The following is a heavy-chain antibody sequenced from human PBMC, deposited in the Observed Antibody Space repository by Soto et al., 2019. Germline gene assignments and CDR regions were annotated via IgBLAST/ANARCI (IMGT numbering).Heavy chain of an antibody. CDR2: ISAYNGNT. CDR1: GYTFTSYV. J-gene: IGHJ5*02. Sequence: ASVKVSCKASGYTFTSYVISWVRQAPGQGLEWMGWISAYNGNTNYAQKLQGRVTMTTDTSTSTAYMELRSLRSDDTAVYYCARQIIVVVPAAISWFDPWGQGTLVTVSS. V-gene: IGHV1-18*01. D-gene: IGHD2-2*01. CDR3: ARQIIVVVPAAISWFDP.